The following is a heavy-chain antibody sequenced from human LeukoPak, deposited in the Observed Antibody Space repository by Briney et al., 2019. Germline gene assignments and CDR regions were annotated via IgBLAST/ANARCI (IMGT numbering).Heavy chain of an antibody. CDR2: IIPIFGTA. CDR3: ATLAGGGY. D-gene: IGHD3-10*01. CDR1: GGTFSSYA. Sequence: GASVKVSCKASGGTFSSYAISWVRQAPGQGLEWMGGIIPIFGTANYAQKFQGRVTMTEDTSTDTAYMELSSLRSEDTAVYYCATLAGGGYWGQGTLVTVSS. J-gene: IGHJ4*02. V-gene: IGHV1-69*06.